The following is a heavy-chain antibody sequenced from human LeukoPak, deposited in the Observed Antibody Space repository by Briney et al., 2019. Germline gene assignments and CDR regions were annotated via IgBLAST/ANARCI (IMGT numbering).Heavy chain of an antibody. Sequence: EASVKVSCKASGGTFSSYAISWVRQAPGQGLEGMGRIIPIFGTANYAQKFQGRVTITTDESTSTAYMELSSLRSEDTAVYYCARGPYDYVWGSYRYYFDYWGQGTLVTVSS. CDR1: GGTFSSYA. V-gene: IGHV1-69*05. CDR2: IIPIFGTA. CDR3: ARGPYDYVWGSYRYYFDY. D-gene: IGHD3-16*02. J-gene: IGHJ4*02.